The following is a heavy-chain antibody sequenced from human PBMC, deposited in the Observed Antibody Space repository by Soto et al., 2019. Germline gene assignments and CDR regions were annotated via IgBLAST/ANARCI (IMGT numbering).Heavy chain of an antibody. V-gene: IGHV1-46*01. D-gene: IGHD2-15*01. CDR2: INPSGGST. CDR3: ARDYCSGGSCPHNYYYYYYMDV. Sequence: ASVKVSCKASGYTFTSYYMHWVRQAPGQGLEWMGIINPSGGSTSYAQKFQGRVTMTRDTSTSTVYMELSSLRSEDTAVYYCARDYCSGGSCPHNYYYYYYMDVWGKGTTVTAP. CDR1: GYTFTSYY. J-gene: IGHJ6*03.